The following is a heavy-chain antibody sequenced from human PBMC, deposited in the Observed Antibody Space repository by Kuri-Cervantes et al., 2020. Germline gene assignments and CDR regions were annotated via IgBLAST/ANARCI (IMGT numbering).Heavy chain of an antibody. CDR3: ARSGAATKSVTRDYFDY. D-gene: IGHD6-13*01. Sequence: LSLTCAASGFTFSDYYMSWIRQAPGKGLEWVSSISSSSSYIYYADSVKGRFTISRDNAKNSLYLQMNSLRAEDTAVYYCARSGAATKSVTRDYFDYWGQGTLVTVSS. CDR2: ISSSSSYI. J-gene: IGHJ4*02. CDR1: GFTFSDYY. V-gene: IGHV3-11*03.